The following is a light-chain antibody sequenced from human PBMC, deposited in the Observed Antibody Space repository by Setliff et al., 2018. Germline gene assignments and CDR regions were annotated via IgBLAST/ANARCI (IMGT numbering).Light chain of an antibody. CDR2: DVN. J-gene: IGLJ1*01. CDR1: SSDVGGYNY. Sequence: QSALTQPASVSGSPGQSITISCTGTSSDVGGYNYVSWFQHHPGKAPKLMIYDVNKRPSGVSNRFSGSKSGNTASLTISGLQAEDETDYSRSSYTSSSTYVFGTGTKVTVL. V-gene: IGLV2-14*03. CDR3: SSYTSSSTYV.